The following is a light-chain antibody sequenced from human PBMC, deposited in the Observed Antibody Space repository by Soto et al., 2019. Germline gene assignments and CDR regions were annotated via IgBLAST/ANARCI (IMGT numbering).Light chain of an antibody. V-gene: IGKV1-39*01. CDR1: QSVGSL. J-gene: IGKJ2*01. Sequence: DTQMTQSPSSLSASVGDRVTITCRASQSVGSLLKWFQQKPGKAPKLLIYAASTLQSGAPSRFSGSGAGTDFTLIISSLPPEDFATYYCQQSYSLPYTFGQGTKLEI. CDR2: AAS. CDR3: QQSYSLPYT.